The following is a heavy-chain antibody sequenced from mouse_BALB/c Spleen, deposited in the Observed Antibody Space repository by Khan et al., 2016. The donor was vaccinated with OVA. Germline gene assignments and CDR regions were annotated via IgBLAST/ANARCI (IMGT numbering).Heavy chain of an antibody. CDR1: GYTFRNYY. CDR2: IYPGYGDI. Sequence: QVQLKQPGPELVKPGTSVRISCNAYGYTFRNYYIHWVKQRPGQGLEWIGWIYPGYGDIKYNDNFKGKATLTADNSSSTAYMQLSSLTSEDSAVYICASSDTRTVFDCWRQGSTLTVSS. V-gene: IGHV1S56*01. J-gene: IGHJ2*01. CDR3: ASSDTRTVFDC. D-gene: IGHD3-1*01.